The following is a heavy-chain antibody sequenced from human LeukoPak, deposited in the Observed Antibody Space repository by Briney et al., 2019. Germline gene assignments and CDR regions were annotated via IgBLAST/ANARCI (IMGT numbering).Heavy chain of an antibody. J-gene: IGHJ4*02. Sequence: SETLSLTCTVSGGSINNYYWSWIRQPPGKGLEWIGYIYYTGTTNYNPSLKSRVTISVDTSKNQFSLKLSSVTAADTAVYYCARDGIAARPDSSGWYGGFGYWGQGTLVTVSS. CDR3: ARDGIAARPDSSGWYGGFGY. V-gene: IGHV4-59*01. CDR1: GGSINNYY. CDR2: IYYTGTT. D-gene: IGHD6-6*01.